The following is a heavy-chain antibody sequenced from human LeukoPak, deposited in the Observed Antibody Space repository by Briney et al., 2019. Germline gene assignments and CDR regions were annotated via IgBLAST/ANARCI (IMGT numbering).Heavy chain of an antibody. J-gene: IGHJ4*02. CDR3: AREGDVDTANPL. CDR2: IIPILGIA. D-gene: IGHD5-18*01. Sequence: ASVKLSCTASGVTFSSYTISWVRQAPGQGLEWMGRIIPILGIANYAQKFQGRVTITADKSTSTAYMELSSLRSEDTAVYYCAREGDVDTANPLWGQGIVVTVSS. V-gene: IGHV1-69*02. CDR1: GVTFSSYT.